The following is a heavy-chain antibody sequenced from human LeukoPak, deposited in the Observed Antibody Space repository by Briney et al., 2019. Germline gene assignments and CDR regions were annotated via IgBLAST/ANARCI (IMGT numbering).Heavy chain of an antibody. D-gene: IGHD2-15*01. V-gene: IGHV3-9*01. J-gene: IGHJ4*02. Sequence: GGSLRLSCAASGFTFDDYAMHWVRQAPGKGLEWVSGISWNSGSIGYADCVKGRFTISRDNAKNSLYLQMNSLRAEDTAVYYCTGYCCGGSCFTAGYWGQGTLVTVSS. CDR1: GFTFDDYA. CDR3: TGYCCGGSCFTAGY. CDR2: ISWNSGSI.